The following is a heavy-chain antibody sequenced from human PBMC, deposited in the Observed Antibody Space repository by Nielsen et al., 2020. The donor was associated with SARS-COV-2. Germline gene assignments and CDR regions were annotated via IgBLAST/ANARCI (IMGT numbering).Heavy chain of an antibody. CDR1: GFTFHDHG. CDR3: ARYGDLSDYYYGMDV. Sequence: GESLKISCAASGFTFHDHGMSWVRQAPGKGLEWVSGIYWNGGSTGYADPVKGRFTIPRDNAKNSLYLEMNSLRAEDTALYHCARYGDLSDYYYGMDVWGQGTTVTVSS. V-gene: IGHV3-20*01. D-gene: IGHD4-17*01. J-gene: IGHJ6*02. CDR2: IYWNGGST.